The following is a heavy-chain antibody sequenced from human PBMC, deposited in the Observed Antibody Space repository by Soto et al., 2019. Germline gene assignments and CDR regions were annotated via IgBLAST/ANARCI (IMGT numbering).Heavy chain of an antibody. Sequence: QITLKESGPTLVKPTQTLTLTCNYSGFSLSSSGGGVRWIRQPPGKALEWLALVYWDDDRRYSPSLMSRLALTSDTSKSQVGLTLTDMDPVDTATYYCGRMTRNACGDYPFDHWGQGALVTVSA. CDR2: VYWDDDR. J-gene: IGHJ4*02. CDR3: GRMTRNACGDYPFDH. CDR1: GFSLSSSGGG. V-gene: IGHV2-5*02. D-gene: IGHD4-17*01.